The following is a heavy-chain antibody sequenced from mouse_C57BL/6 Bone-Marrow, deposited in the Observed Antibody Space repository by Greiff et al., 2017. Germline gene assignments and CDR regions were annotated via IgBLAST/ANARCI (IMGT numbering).Heavy chain of an antibody. V-gene: IGHV14-4*01. CDR2: IDPENGDT. Sequence: EVQLQQSGAELVRPGASVKLSCTASGFNIKDDYMHWVKQRPEQGLEWIGWIDPENGDTEYASKFQGKATITADTSSNKAYLQLSSLTSEDTAIYYCTTKGGYWYFDVWGTGTTVTVSS. J-gene: IGHJ1*03. CDR1: GFNIKDDY. CDR3: TTKGGYWYFDV.